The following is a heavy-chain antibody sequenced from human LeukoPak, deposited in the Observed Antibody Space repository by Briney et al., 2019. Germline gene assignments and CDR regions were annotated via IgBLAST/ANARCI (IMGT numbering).Heavy chain of an antibody. CDR3: ASNPSGPQNWNYFDY. Sequence: PGGSLRPSCAASGFTFSSYWMSWVRQAPGKGLEWVANIKQDGSEKYYVDSVKGRFTISRDNAKNSLYLQMNSLRAEDTAVYYCASNPSGPQNWNYFDYWGQGTLVTVSS. J-gene: IGHJ4*02. D-gene: IGHD1-1*01. V-gene: IGHV3-7*01. CDR1: GFTFSSYW. CDR2: IKQDGSEK.